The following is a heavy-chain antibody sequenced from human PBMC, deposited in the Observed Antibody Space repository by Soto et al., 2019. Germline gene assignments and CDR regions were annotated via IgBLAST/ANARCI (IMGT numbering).Heavy chain of an antibody. CDR3: AMGREYDFWSGYYIEMDY. Sequence: PGGSLRLSSAAARFTFSSYGMHWVRQAPGKGLEWVAVIPYDGSNKYYADSVKGRFTISRDNSKNTLYLKMTSLRTEDTAVYFCAMGREYDFWSGYYIEMDYWGQGTQVTVSS. J-gene: IGHJ4*02. CDR1: RFTFSSYG. V-gene: IGHV3-30*03. D-gene: IGHD3-3*01. CDR2: IPYDGSNK.